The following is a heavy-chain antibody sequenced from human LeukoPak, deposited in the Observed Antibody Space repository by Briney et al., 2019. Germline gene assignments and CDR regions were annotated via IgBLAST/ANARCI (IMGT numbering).Heavy chain of an antibody. V-gene: IGHV4-59*08. J-gene: IGHJ6*02. Sequence: SETLSLTCTVSGGSISSYYWSWIRQPPGKGLEWIGYIYYSGSTNYNPSLKSRVPISVDTSKNQFSLKLSSVTAADTAVYYCARLNGSGSPPWDYYYGMDVWGQGTTVTVSS. CDR3: ARLNGSGSPPWDYYYGMDV. D-gene: IGHD3-10*01. CDR2: IYYSGST. CDR1: GGSISSYY.